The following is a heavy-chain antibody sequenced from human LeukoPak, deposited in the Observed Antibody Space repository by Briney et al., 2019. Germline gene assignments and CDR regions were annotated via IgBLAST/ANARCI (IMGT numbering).Heavy chain of an antibody. J-gene: IGHJ3*02. V-gene: IGHV3-23*01. CDR1: GFTFSSYA. CDR3: GKDPNGDYIGAFDM. D-gene: IGHD4-17*01. CDR2: ISGSGGST. Sequence: GGSLRLSCAASGFTFSSYAMYWVRQAPGKGLEWVSAISGSGGSTYYADSVKGRFIISRDNSKNTLFLQVNSLRAEDTAVYYCGKDPNGDYIGAFDMWGQGTMVTVSP.